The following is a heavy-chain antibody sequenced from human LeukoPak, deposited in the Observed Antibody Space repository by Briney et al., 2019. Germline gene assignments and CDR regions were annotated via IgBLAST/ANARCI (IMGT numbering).Heavy chain of an antibody. J-gene: IGHJ4*02. Sequence: GASVKVSCKASVGTFSSYAISWVRQAPGQGLEWMGGIIPIFGTANYAQKFQGRVTITADESTSTAYMELSSLRSEDTAVYYCAQSNRQLVHFDYWGQGTLVTVSS. CDR2: IIPIFGTA. V-gene: IGHV1-69*13. CDR1: VGTFSSYA. D-gene: IGHD6-6*01. CDR3: AQSNRQLVHFDY.